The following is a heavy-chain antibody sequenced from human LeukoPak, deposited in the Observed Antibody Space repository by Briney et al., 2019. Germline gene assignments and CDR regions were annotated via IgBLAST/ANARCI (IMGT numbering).Heavy chain of an antibody. CDR1: GYTFTSHA. Sequence: ASVKVSCKASGYTFTSHAMNWVRQAPGQGLEWMGWINTNTGNPTYAQGFTGRFVFSLDTSISTTYLQISSLEAEDTAVYYCARDNGGSGWSFDYWGQGTLVTVSS. CDR2: INTNTGNP. D-gene: IGHD6-19*01. J-gene: IGHJ4*02. V-gene: IGHV7-4-1*02. CDR3: ARDNGGSGWSFDY.